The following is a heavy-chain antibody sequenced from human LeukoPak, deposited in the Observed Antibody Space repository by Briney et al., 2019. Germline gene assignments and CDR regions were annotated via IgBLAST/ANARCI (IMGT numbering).Heavy chain of an antibody. V-gene: IGHV4-39*07. CDR1: GGSISSSSYY. D-gene: IGHD6-19*01. CDR2: IYYSGST. Sequence: PSETLSLTCTVSGGSISSSSYYWGWIRQPPGKGLEWIGSIYYSGSTYYNPSLKSRVTISVDTSKNQFSLKLSSVTAADTAVYYCARRIAVAGLDYYGMDVWGQGTTVTVSS. CDR3: ARRIAVAGLDYYGMDV. J-gene: IGHJ6*02.